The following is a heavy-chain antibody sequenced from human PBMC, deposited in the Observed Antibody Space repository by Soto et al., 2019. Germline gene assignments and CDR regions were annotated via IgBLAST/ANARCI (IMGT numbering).Heavy chain of an antibody. J-gene: IGHJ5*02. CDR2: ISTYSGDT. V-gene: IGHV1-18*01. Sequence: QVHLVQSGVEVKTPGASVKVSCQASGYTFFTYDISWVRPAPGQGLEWMGWISTYSGDTKYAQKFQGRVTMTTDTSTTTAYLELRSLRSDDTAVYYCARHHGPTTSENGFDPWCQETLVTVSS. CDR3: ARHHGPTTSENGFDP. D-gene: IGHD5-12*01. CDR1: GYTFFTYD.